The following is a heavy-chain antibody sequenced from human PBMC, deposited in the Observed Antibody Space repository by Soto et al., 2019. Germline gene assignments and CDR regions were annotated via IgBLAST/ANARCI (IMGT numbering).Heavy chain of an antibody. Sequence: SETLSLTCAVFGGSFSDYYWTWIRQPPGSGLEWIGEINHSESTNYNPSLKSRLSISVDTSRSQISLKLSSVTAADTAVYYCGRVARCGSASCYGFPSYWARGTLVTVSS. CDR3: GRVARCGSASCYGFPSY. CDR1: GGSFSDYY. D-gene: IGHD2-2*01. V-gene: IGHV4-34*01. J-gene: IGHJ4*02. CDR2: INHSEST.